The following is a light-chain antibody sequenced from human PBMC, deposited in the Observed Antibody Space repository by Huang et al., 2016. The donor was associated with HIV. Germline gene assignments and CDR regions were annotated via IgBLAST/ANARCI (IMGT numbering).Light chain of an antibody. V-gene: IGKV4-1*01. CDR2: WSS. CDR1: QSVFSTSTNKDY. J-gene: IGKJ1*01. CDR3: QQYYASPQT. Sequence: DIVMAQSPVSLAESLGERATLTCRSSQSVFSTSTNKDYLAWFQQKPGQPPKLLLFWSSTREVGVPDRFSGSGSGTHFTLTIANLEADDAAIYYCQQYYASPQTFGQGTRV.